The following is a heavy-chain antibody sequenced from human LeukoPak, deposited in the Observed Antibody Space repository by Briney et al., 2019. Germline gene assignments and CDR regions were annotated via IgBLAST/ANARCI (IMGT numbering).Heavy chain of an antibody. CDR1: GGSINSYY. CDR3: ASGGRVGGNYFDP. Sequence: PSETLSLTCTVSGGSINSYYWSWIRQPAGRGLEWIGRIYTSGNTNYNPSLKSRVTISVDTSKNQFSLKLSSVTAADTAVYYCASGGRVGGNYFDPWGQGTLVTVSS. J-gene: IGHJ5*02. V-gene: IGHV4-4*07. CDR2: IYTSGNT. D-gene: IGHD4-4*01.